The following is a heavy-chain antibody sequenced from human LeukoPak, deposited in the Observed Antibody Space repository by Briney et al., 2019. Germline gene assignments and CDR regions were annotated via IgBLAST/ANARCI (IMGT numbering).Heavy chain of an antibody. J-gene: IGHJ4*02. Sequence: GGSLRLSCVVSGFTFSSYGMHWVRQAPGKGLEWVGFIRYDGNNEYYADSVRGRFTISRDNSKRTLYLRMNSLRAEDTAVYYCAKETFLADGGYWGQGTLVTVSS. CDR1: GFTFSSYG. CDR3: AKETFLADGGY. CDR2: IRYDGNNE. V-gene: IGHV3-30*02. D-gene: IGHD2/OR15-2a*01.